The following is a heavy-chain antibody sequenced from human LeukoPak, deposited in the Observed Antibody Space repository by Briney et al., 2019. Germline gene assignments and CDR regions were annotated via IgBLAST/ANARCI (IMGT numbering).Heavy chain of an antibody. CDR2: ISGSGGST. V-gene: IGHV3-23*01. D-gene: IGHD5-18*01. J-gene: IGHJ5*02. Sequence: GRSLRLSCAASGFTFRSYAMSWVRQAPGKGLEWVSGISGSGGSTYYADSVKGRFTISRDNSKNTLYLQMNSLRAEDTAVYYCARWIQMGGWFDPGGQGTLVLVSA. CDR3: ARWIQMGGWFDP. CDR1: GFTFRSYA.